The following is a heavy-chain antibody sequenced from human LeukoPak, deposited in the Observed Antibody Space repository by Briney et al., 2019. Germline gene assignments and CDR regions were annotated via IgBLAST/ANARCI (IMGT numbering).Heavy chain of an antibody. D-gene: IGHD3-22*01. Sequence: ASVKVSCKASGYTFTSYYMHWVRQAPGQGLEWMGIINPSGGSTSYAQKFQGRVTMTRDTSTSTVYVELSSLRSEDTAVYYCARVTPMHYYDSSGYYTDAFDIWGQGTMVTVYS. J-gene: IGHJ3*02. CDR3: ARVTPMHYYDSSGYYTDAFDI. CDR2: INPSGGST. CDR1: GYTFTSYY. V-gene: IGHV1-46*01.